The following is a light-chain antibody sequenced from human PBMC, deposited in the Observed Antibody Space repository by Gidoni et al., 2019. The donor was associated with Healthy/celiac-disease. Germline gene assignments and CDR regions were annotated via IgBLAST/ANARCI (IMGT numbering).Light chain of an antibody. J-gene: IGKJ2*01. Sequence: DIVMTQSPDSLAVSLGERATINCKSSQSVLYSSNHKNYLAWYQQKPGQPPKLLISWASTRESGVPDRFSGSGSGTDFTLTISSLQAEDVAVYYCQQYYSTPLTFXXXTKLEI. CDR2: WAS. V-gene: IGKV4-1*01. CDR3: QQYYSTPLT. CDR1: QSVLYSSNHKNY.